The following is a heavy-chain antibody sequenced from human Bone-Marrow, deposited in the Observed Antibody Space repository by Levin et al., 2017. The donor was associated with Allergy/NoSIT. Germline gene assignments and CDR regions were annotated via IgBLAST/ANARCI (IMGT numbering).Heavy chain of an antibody. V-gene: IGHV1-2*06. CDR1: GYTFTGYY. CDR3: ARPPLVGYNWNYEEDAFDI. D-gene: IGHD1-7*01. CDR2: INPNSGGT. Sequence: GESLKISCKASGYTFTGYYMHWVRQAPGQGLEWMGRINPNSGGTNYAQKFQGRVTMTRDTSISTAYMELSRLRSDDTAVYYCARPPLVGYNWNYEEDAFDIWGQGTMVTVSS. J-gene: IGHJ3*02.